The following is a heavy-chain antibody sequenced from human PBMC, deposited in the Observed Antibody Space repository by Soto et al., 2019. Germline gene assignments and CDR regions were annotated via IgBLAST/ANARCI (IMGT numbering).Heavy chain of an antibody. J-gene: IGHJ6*02. V-gene: IGHV3-53*01. CDR3: ANEIQGGYSSGWYYYYYGMDV. Sequence: GGSLRLSCAASGFIVSSNYMSWVRQAPGKGLEWVAVIYTGGSTYYADSVKGRFTISRDNSKNTLYLQMNTLRAEDTAVYYCANEIQGGYSSGWYYYYYGMDVWGQGTTVTVSS. CDR2: IYTGGST. CDR1: GFIVSSNY. D-gene: IGHD6-19*01.